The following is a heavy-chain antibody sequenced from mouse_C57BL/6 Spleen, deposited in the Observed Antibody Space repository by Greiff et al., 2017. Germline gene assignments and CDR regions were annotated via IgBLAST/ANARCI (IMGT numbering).Heavy chain of an antibody. D-gene: IGHD2-2*01. V-gene: IGHV1-55*01. CDR1: GYTFTSYW. Sequence: VQLQQSGAELVKPGASVKMSCKASGYTFTSYWITWVKQRPGQGLEWIGDIYPGSGSTNYNEKFKSKATLTVDTSSSTAYMQLSSLTSEDSAVYYCALSTMVTTGAYWGQGTRVTVSA. CDR3: ALSTMVTTGAY. CDR2: IYPGSGST. J-gene: IGHJ3*01.